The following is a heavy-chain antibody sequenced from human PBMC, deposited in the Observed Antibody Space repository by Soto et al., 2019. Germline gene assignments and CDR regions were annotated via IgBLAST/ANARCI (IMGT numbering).Heavy chain of an antibody. CDR3: ARARMYSGAHNDY. CDR2: ITPYNGNA. D-gene: IGHD1-26*01. CDR1: GYTFSNFV. J-gene: IGHJ4*02. V-gene: IGHV1-18*04. Sequence: ASVKVSCKASGYTFSNFVINWVLQAPGQGLEWLGWITPYNGNANYAQKHQDRLTITTGTSTNTAYLQLRSLRSDDTAVYFCARARMYSGAHNDYWGQGTLVTVSS.